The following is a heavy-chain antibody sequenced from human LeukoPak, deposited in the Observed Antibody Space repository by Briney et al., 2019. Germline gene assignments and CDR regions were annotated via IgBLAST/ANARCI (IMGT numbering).Heavy chain of an antibody. V-gene: IGHV3-30*01. CDR1: GFIFSSYA. D-gene: IGHD1-26*01. Sequence: GGSLRLSCAASGFIFSSYAMHWVRQAPGKGLEWVAVISYDGSNKYYADSVKGRFTISRDNSKNTLYLQMNSLRAEDTAVYYCARDKEWELLYFDYWGQGTLVTVSS. CDR2: ISYDGSNK. J-gene: IGHJ4*02. CDR3: ARDKEWELLYFDY.